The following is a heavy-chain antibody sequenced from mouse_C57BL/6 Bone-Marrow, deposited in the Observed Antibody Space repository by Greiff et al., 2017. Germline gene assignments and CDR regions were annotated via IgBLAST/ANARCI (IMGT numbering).Heavy chain of an antibody. V-gene: IGHV1-69*01. J-gene: IGHJ4*01. CDR2: LDPSDSYT. CDR1: GYTFTSYW. D-gene: IGHD2-5*01. CDR3: ARRAYYSNFYYAMDY. Sequence: QVQLQQPGAELVMPGASVKLSCKASGYTFTSYWMHWVKQRPGQGLEWIGELDPSDSYTNYNQKFKGKSTLTVDKSSSTAYMQLSSLTSEDSAVYYCARRAYYSNFYYAMDYWGQGTSVTVSS.